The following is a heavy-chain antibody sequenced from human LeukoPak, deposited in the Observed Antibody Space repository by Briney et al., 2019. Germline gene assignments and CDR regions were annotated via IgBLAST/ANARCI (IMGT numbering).Heavy chain of an antibody. CDR1: GFTFSSYG. Sequence: PGGSLRLSCAASGFTFSSYGMHWVRQAPGKGLEWVAFIRYDGSNKYYADSVEGRFTISRDNSKNTLYLQMNSLRAEDTAVYYCAKESIAAARSRYYYYMDVWGKGTTVTISS. D-gene: IGHD6-13*01. CDR2: IRYDGSNK. V-gene: IGHV3-30*02. CDR3: AKESIAAARSRYYYYMDV. J-gene: IGHJ6*03.